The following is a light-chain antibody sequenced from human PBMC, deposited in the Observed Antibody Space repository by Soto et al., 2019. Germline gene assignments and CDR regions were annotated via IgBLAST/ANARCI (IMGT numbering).Light chain of an antibody. J-gene: IGKJ1*01. CDR3: LQAYSAPRT. CDR2: ASS. V-gene: IGKV1-39*01. CDR1: QTIRNY. Sequence: DIQMTQSPSSLFASVGDRVTITCRASQTIRNYLTWYQQKPGKAPDLLIYASSSLQSGIPSRFSGGGAGTDFTRTISSLQPVDVGSYYCLQAYSAPRTFVQGTKVDIK.